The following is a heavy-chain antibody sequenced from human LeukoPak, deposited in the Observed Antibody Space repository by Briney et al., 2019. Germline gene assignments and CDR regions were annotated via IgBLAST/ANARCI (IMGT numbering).Heavy chain of an antibody. V-gene: IGHV3-30*02. CDR2: IRYDGIRK. Sequence: GGSLRLSCAASGFTFDNYGTHWVRQAPGKGLEWVALIRYDGIRKFYAGSVKGRFTISRDNSKNTLYLQMNSLRLEDTALYYCAKDDNGPQDNWGQGTLVTVSS. CDR1: GFTFDNYG. J-gene: IGHJ4*02. D-gene: IGHD1-14*01. CDR3: AKDDNGPQDN.